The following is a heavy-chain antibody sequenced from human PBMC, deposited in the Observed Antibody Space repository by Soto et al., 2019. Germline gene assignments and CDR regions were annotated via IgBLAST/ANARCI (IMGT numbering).Heavy chain of an antibody. CDR1: GGSISSYY. D-gene: IGHD3-10*01. Sequence: SETLSLTCTVSGGSISSYYWSWIRQPPGKGLEWIGYIYYSGSTNYNPSLKSRVTISVDTSKNQFSLKLSSVTAADTAVYYCARGLRDYYGSGSYYRTDYWGQGTLVTVSS. J-gene: IGHJ4*02. CDR3: ARGLRDYYGSGSYYRTDY. CDR2: IYYSGST. V-gene: IGHV4-59*01.